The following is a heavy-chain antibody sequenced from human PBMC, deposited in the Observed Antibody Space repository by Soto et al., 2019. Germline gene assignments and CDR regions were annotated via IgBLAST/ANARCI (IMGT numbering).Heavy chain of an antibody. Sequence: GASVKVSCEASGYTFTSYYMHWVRQAPGQGLEWMGIINPSGGSTSYAQKFQGRVTMTRDTSTSTVYMELSSLRSEDTAVYYCARVWAPEYSGMDVWGQGTTVTVSS. V-gene: IGHV1-46*01. CDR3: ARVWAPEYSGMDV. CDR1: GYTFTSYY. J-gene: IGHJ6*02. CDR2: INPSGGST. D-gene: IGHD6-6*01.